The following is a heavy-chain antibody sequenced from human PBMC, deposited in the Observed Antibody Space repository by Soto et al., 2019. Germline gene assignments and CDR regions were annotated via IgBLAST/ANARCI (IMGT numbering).Heavy chain of an antibody. Sequence: GASVKVSCKASGYTFTSYYMHWVRQAPGQGLEWMGIINPSGGSTSYAQKFQGRVTMTRDTSTSAVYMELSSLRSEDTAVYYCARETYGGEGFDYWGQGTLVTVSS. CDR1: GYTFTSYY. CDR2: INPSGGST. V-gene: IGHV1-46*01. J-gene: IGHJ4*02. D-gene: IGHD4-17*01. CDR3: ARETYGGEGFDY.